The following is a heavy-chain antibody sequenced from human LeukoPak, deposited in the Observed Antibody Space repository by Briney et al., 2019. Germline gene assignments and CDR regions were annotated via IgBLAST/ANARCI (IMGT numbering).Heavy chain of an antibody. Sequence: GESLKISCKGSGSSFTSYWIGWVRQMPGKGLEWMGIIYPGDSDTRYSPSFQGQVTISVDKSISTAYLQWSSLKASDTAMYYCARDVGSSNWFLRGGWFDRWGQGTLVTVSS. J-gene: IGHJ5*02. CDR2: IYPGDSDT. CDR1: GSSFTSYW. V-gene: IGHV5-51*01. CDR3: ARDVGSSNWFLRGGWFDR. D-gene: IGHD6-13*01.